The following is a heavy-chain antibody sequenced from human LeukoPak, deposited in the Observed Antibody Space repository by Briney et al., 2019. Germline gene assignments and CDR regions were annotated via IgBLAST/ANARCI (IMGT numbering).Heavy chain of an antibody. D-gene: IGHD5-12*01. Sequence: GGSLRLSCAASGFTFSSYGMHWVRRAPGKGLEWVAVIWYDGSNKYYADSVKGRFTISRDNSKNTLYLQMNSLRAEDTAVYYCARQSGSVDYWGQGTLVTVSS. CDR1: GFTFSSYG. CDR3: ARQSGSVDY. J-gene: IGHJ4*02. V-gene: IGHV3-33*01. CDR2: IWYDGSNK.